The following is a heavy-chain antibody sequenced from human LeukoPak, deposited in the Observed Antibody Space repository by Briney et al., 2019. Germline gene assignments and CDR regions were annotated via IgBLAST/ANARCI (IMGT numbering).Heavy chain of an antibody. CDR2: IYTSRST. CDR1: GGSISRYY. CDR3: ARTPEYSQDSGGYYRNGALDI. Sequence: SETLSLTCTVSGGSISRYYWSWIRQSAAKGLEWIGRIYTSRSTNYNPSLKSRVTMSVDTSKNQFSLKLSSVTAADTAVYYCARTPEYSQDSGGYYRNGALDIWGQGTMVTVSS. V-gene: IGHV4-4*07. J-gene: IGHJ3*02. D-gene: IGHD3-22*01.